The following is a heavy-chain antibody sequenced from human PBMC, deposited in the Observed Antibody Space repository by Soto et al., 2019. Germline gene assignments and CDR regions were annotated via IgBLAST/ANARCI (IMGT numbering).Heavy chain of an antibody. CDR3: AREIRDYDFWSGYQVGAFDI. CDR2: ISAYNDST. V-gene: IGHV1-18*01. J-gene: IGHJ3*02. Sequence: QVQLVQSGAEVKKPGASVKVSCKASGYTFTSYGFSWVRQAPGQGLEWMGWISAYNDSTNYAQKLQGRVTMTTDTSTSTAYMELRSLRSDDTAVYYCAREIRDYDFWSGYQVGAFDIWGQGTMVTVSS. D-gene: IGHD3-3*01. CDR1: GYTFTSYG.